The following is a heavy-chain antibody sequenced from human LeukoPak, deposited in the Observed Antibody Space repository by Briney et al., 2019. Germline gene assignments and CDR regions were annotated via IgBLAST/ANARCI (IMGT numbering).Heavy chain of an antibody. J-gene: IGHJ6*03. V-gene: IGHV3-48*04. CDR2: ITSSSNTI. CDR1: GFTFSDYS. CDR3: ARVKVGYCHVLNSSYVYQYFMDV. D-gene: IGHD6-19*01. Sequence: GGSLRLSCAASGFTFSDYSMNWVRQAPGKGLEWLSYITSSSNTIYYTDSVRGRFTISRDNAKNSLSLQMHNLTAEDTAVYYCARVKVGYCHVLNSSYVYQYFMDVWGKGSTVTVSS.